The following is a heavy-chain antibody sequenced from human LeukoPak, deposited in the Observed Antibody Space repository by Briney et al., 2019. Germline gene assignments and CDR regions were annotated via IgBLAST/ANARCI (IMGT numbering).Heavy chain of an antibody. J-gene: IGHJ4*02. D-gene: IGHD1-1*01. V-gene: IGHV3-7*01. CDR3: AKDKNWNVCDY. CDR2: INQDGSVK. CDR1: GFTFSSYW. Sequence: GGSLRLSCAVSGFTFSSYWMIWFRQAPGKGLEWVAHINQDGSVKNYVDSVKGRFTISRDNANNFLYLQMNSLRAEDTAVYYCAKDKNWNVCDYWGRGTLVTVSS.